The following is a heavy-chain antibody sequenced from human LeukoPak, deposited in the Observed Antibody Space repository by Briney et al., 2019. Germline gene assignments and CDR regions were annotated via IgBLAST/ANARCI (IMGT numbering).Heavy chain of an antibody. D-gene: IGHD2-2*01. V-gene: IGHV4-39*01. Sequence: SETLSLTCTVSGGSISSSSYYGGWIRQPPGKGLEWIGSIYYSGSTYYNPSLKSRVTISVDTSKNQFSLKLSSVTAADTAVYYCARIPDIVVVPAGYYYYYYMDVWGKGTTVTVSS. CDR1: GGSISSSSYY. CDR3: ARIPDIVVVPAGYYYYYYMDV. J-gene: IGHJ6*03. CDR2: IYYSGST.